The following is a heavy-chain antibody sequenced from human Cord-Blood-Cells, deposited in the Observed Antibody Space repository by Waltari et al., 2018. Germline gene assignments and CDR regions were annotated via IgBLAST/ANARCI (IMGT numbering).Heavy chain of an antibody. CDR2: IIPIFGTA. Sequence: QVQLVQSGAEVKKPGSSVKVSCKASGGTFSSYALSWVRQAPGQGLEWMGGIIPIFGTANYAQKFQGRVTITADESTSTAYMELSSLRSEDTAVYYCARDQEPPPSSGYDDAFDIWGQGTMVTVSS. CDR3: ARDQEPPPSSGYDDAFDI. CDR1: GGTFSSYA. D-gene: IGHD5-12*01. J-gene: IGHJ3*02. V-gene: IGHV1-69*01.